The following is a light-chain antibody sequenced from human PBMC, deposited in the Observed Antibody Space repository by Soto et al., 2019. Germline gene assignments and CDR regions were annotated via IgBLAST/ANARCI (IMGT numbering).Light chain of an antibody. CDR2: TNN. CDR1: SSNIGSSN. Sequence: QSVLPLPPSASGTPGQRVTISCSGSSSNIGSSNVNCYQQLPGTAHNLLIYTNNHRPSGVPDRFSVSKSGSSASMAISGLQSEDEADYYCAAWDDSLNGRVFGTGTKVTVL. J-gene: IGLJ1*01. V-gene: IGLV1-44*01. CDR3: AAWDDSLNGRV.